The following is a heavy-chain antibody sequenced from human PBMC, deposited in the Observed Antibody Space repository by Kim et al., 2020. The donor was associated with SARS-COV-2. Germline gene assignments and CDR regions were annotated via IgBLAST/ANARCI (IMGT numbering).Heavy chain of an antibody. D-gene: IGHD6-19*01. V-gene: IGHV4-39*01. CDR2: VYHSDPS. Sequence: SETLSLTCAVSGDSFTTGSYYWAWIRQPPGKGLEWIGSVYHSDPSHYNPSLKTRVIISIDTSKDQFSLKVTSLTAADTAIYYCVRHDGQWLWRSFDNWGQGTLVTVSS. CDR1: GDSFTTGSYY. J-gene: IGHJ4*02. CDR3: VRHDGQWLWRSFDN.